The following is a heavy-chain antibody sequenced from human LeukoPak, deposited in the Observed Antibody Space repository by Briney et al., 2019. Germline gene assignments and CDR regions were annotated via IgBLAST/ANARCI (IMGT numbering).Heavy chain of an antibody. CDR3: AKDARRTSGWYYFDS. CDR1: GFTFSNFD. D-gene: IGHD6-19*01. J-gene: IGHJ4*02. CDR2: ITSRGDGT. Sequence: PGGSLRLSCTASGFTFSNFDMGWVRQAPGKGLEWVSAITSRGDGTYFADSVKGRVTISRDNSKDTLYLQLNSLRADDTAVYYCAKDARRTSGWYYFDSWGQGTLVTVSS. V-gene: IGHV3-23*01.